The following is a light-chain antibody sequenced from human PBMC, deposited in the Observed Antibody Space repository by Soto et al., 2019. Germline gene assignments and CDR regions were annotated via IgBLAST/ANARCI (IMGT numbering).Light chain of an antibody. CDR2: GAS. CDR1: QSVSSN. Sequence: IVMPLSPATLSVSPGERATLSCRASQSVSSNLAWYQQKPGQAPRLLIYGASTRATGIPARFSGSGSGTEFTLTISSLQSEDFAIYYCQQYTNLPPLPFGHGGRLEIK. V-gene: IGKV3-15*01. CDR3: QQYTNLPPLP. J-gene: IGKJ5*01.